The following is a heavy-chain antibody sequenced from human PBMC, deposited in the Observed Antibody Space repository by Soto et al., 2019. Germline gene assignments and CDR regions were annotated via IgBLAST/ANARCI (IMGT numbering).Heavy chain of an antibody. CDR3: ARSRSWDGLDF. CDR1: GGSVSSGDFS. D-gene: IGHD3-10*01. CDR2: IYHSGTT. Sequence: KPSETLSLTCAVSGGSVSSGDFSWCWIRQPPGKGLEWVGYIYHSGTTYYHPSLKRRLTISLDRSNNQFSLKLASVTAADSAVYFCARSRSWDGLDFWGQGALVTVSS. J-gene: IGHJ3*01. V-gene: IGHV4-30-2*01.